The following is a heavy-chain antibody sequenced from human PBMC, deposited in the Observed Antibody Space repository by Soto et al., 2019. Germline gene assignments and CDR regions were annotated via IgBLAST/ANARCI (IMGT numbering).Heavy chain of an antibody. CDR3: ARGGYYDSSGSRNFHYYGLDV. CDR1: GYSFSSYG. CDR2: ISPYNDYP. J-gene: IGHJ6*01. D-gene: IGHD3-22*01. V-gene: IGHV1-18*01. Sequence: QVLLVQSGAEVKKPGASVKVFCKASGYSFSSYGVNWVRQAPGQGLEWMGWISPYNDYPFYEQKFQGRVTMSTDTSTRTAYMELRSLRSDDTAVYYCARGGYYDSSGSRNFHYYGLDVWGQGTTVTVSS.